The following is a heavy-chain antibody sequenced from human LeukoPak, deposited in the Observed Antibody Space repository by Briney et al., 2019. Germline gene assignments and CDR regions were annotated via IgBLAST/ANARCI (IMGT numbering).Heavy chain of an antibody. CDR2: VKQDGSEK. V-gene: IGHV3-7*01. J-gene: IGHJ6*03. Sequence: GGSLRLSCAASGFTFSSYGMHWVRQAPGKGLEWVANVKQDGSEKYSVDSVKGRFTISRDNAKNSVYLQMNSLRAEDTALYYCARLSAYYYGSQFYYYMDVWGKGTTVTVS. D-gene: IGHD3-10*01. CDR1: GFTFSSYG. CDR3: ARLSAYYYGSQFYYYMDV.